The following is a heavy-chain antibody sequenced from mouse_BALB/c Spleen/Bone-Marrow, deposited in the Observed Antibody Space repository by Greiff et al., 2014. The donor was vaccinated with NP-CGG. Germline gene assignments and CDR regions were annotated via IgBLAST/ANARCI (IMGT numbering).Heavy chain of an antibody. CDR1: GFNIKDIY. V-gene: IGHV14-3*02. Sequence: VHVKQSGAELVKPGASVKLSCTASGFNIKDIYIHWVKQRPEQGLEWIGRIDPANGNTKYDPNFQGKATITADTSSNTAYLQLSSLTSEDTAVYYCATTAVYAMDYWGQGTSVTVSS. D-gene: IGHD1-2*01. CDR2: IDPANGNT. J-gene: IGHJ4*01. CDR3: ATTAVYAMDY.